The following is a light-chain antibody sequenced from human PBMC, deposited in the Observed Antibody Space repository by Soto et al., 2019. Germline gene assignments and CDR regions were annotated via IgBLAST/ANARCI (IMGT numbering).Light chain of an antibody. CDR1: QSVSSN. CDR3: HQRSNWPPT. CDR2: DAS. J-gene: IGKJ4*01. Sequence: ENVLTQSPATLSLPPGERATLSCRASQSVSSNLAWYQQKPGQAPRLLIYDASNRATGIPARFSGSGSGTDFTLTISSLQPEDFAVYYCHQRSNWPPTFGGGTKVDIK. V-gene: IGKV3-11*01.